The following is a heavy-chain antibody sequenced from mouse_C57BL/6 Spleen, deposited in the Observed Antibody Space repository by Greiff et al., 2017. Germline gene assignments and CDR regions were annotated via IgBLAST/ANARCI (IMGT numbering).Heavy chain of an antibody. V-gene: IGHV1-69*01. CDR1: GYTFTSYW. CDR3: ARRAAQATCFDY. J-gene: IGHJ2*01. CDR2: IDPADSYT. D-gene: IGHD3-2*02. Sequence: VKLQQPGAELVMPGASVTLSCKASGYTFTSYWMHWVKQRPGQGLEWIGEIDPADSYTNYNQKFKGKSTLTVDKSSSTAYMQLSSLTSEDSAVYYCARRAAQATCFDYWGQGTTRTVSS.